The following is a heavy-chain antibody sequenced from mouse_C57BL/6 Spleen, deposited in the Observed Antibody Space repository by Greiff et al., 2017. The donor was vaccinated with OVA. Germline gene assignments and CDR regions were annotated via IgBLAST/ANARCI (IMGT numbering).Heavy chain of an antibody. CDR3: TMPQLGRVYYYAMDY. D-gene: IGHD4-1*02. CDR1: GFTFSDAW. CDR2: IRNKANNHAT. V-gene: IGHV6-6*01. J-gene: IGHJ4*01. Sequence: VQLKESGGGLVQPGGSMKLSCAASGFTFSDAWMDWVRQSPEKGLEWVAEIRNKANNHATYYAESVKGRFNISRDDSKSSVYLQMNSLRAEDTGIYYCTMPQLGRVYYYAMDYWGQGTSVTVSS.